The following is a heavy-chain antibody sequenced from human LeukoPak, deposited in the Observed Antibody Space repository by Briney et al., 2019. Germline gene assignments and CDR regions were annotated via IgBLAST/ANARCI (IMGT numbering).Heavy chain of an antibody. D-gene: IGHD2-15*01. CDR2: INHSGST. CDR3: ARGRNPRTAGYCSGGSCYRIGMDV. J-gene: IGHJ6*02. CDR1: GGSFSGYY. V-gene: IGHV4-34*01. Sequence: SETLSLTCAVYGGSFSGYYWSWIRQPPGKGLEWIGEINHSGSTNYNPSLKSRLTISVDTSKNQFSLKLSSVTAADTAVYYCARGRNPRTAGYCSGGSCYRIGMDVWGQGTTVTVSS.